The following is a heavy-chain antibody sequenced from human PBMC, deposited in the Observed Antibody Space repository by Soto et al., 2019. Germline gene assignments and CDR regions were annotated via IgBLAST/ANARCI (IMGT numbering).Heavy chain of an antibody. CDR3: ARDHPTAYFYDKRGFV. CDR2: ISGTGNTI. Sequence: EVQLVESGGGLVQPGGSLRLSCSVSGFTFSTYCMNWVRQAPGKGLEWVSYISGTGNTIHYADSVKGRFTISRDNVKNSLFLQMNSLRDEDTAVYYCARDHPTAYFYDKRGFVWGRGTMVTVSS. CDR1: GFTFSTYC. J-gene: IGHJ6*02. V-gene: IGHV3-48*02. D-gene: IGHD3-22*01.